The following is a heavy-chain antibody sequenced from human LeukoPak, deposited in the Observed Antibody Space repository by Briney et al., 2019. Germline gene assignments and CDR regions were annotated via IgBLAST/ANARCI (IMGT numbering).Heavy chain of an antibody. CDR3: ARGLEGPFDY. J-gene: IGHJ4*02. Sequence: KTSETLSLTCAVYGGSFSGYYWSWIRQPPGKGREWIEENNHSGSTNYSTSLKTRVTITVDTSKNQYSPKLSSVTAADTAVYYCARGLEGPFDYWGQGTLVTVSS. V-gene: IGHV4-34*01. CDR2: NNHSGST. CDR1: GGSFSGYY.